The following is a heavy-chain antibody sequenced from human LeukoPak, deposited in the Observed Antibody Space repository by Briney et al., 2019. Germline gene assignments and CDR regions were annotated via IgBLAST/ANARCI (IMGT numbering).Heavy chain of an antibody. V-gene: IGHV1-2*04. Sequence: ASVKVSCKASGYTFTGYYMHWVRQAPGQGLEWMGWINPNSGGTNYAQKFQGWVTMTRDTSISTAYMELSRLRSDDTAVYYCARDVIVGATTGAYYYYGMDVWGQGTTVTVSS. CDR1: GYTFTGYY. CDR2: INPNSGGT. J-gene: IGHJ6*02. CDR3: ARDVIVGATTGAYYYYGMDV. D-gene: IGHD1-26*01.